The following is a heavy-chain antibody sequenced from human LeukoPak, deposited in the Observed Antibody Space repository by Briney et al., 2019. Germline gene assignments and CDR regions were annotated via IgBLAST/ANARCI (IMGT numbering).Heavy chain of an antibody. CDR2: IYYSGST. Sequence: MTSETLSLTCTVSGGSISSYYWGWIRQPPGKGLEWIGSIYYSGSTYYNPSLKSRVTISVDTSKNQFSLKLSSVTAADTAVYYCARSPGDYVSDWFDPWGQGTLVTVSS. J-gene: IGHJ5*02. CDR3: ARSPGDYVSDWFDP. CDR1: GGSISSYY. D-gene: IGHD4-17*01. V-gene: IGHV4-39*01.